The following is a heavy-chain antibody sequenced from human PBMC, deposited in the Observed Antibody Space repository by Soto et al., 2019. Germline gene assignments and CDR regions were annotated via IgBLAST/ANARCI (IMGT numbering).Heavy chain of an antibody. CDR2: IYISGST. CDR1: GESISSYY. J-gene: IGHJ6*02. CDR3: VRDCSGGGCYSDYGMDV. V-gene: IGHV4-4*07. Sequence: PSETLSLTCSVSGESISSYYWSWIRQPAGKGLEWIGRIYISGSTDYNPSLKSRVSMSVDRPKNQFSLKLTSVTAADTAVYYCVRDCSGGGCYSDYGMDVWGQGTTVTVSS. D-gene: IGHD2-15*01.